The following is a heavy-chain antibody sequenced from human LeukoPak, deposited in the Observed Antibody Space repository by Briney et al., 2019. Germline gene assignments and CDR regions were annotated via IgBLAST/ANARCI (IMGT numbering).Heavy chain of an antibody. CDR3: ARDLARGDGFPPAGYYYMDV. V-gene: IGHV3-7*01. J-gene: IGHJ6*03. CDR1: GFTFSSYW. Sequence: GGSLRLSCAASGFTFSSYWMSWVRQAPGKGLEWVANIKQDGSEKYYVDSVKGRFTISRDNAKNSLYLQMNSLRAEDTAVYYCARDLARGDGFPPAGYYYMDVWGKGTTVTVSS. CDR2: IKQDGSEK. D-gene: IGHD3-16*01.